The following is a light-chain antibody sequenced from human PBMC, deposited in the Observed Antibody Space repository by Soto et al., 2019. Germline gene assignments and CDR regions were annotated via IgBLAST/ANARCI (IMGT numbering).Light chain of an antibody. V-gene: IGKV1-16*02. CDR2: DAS. J-gene: IGKJ4*01. Sequence: DIQMTQSPSSLSASVGDRVTITCRASQEISNHLAWFQQKPGKPPKSLSYDASSLQSGGPSKFSGSGSGKDFTLTISSLQTEDFATYYCQQYHNYPVTFGGGTKVEIK. CDR1: QEISNH. CDR3: QQYHNYPVT.